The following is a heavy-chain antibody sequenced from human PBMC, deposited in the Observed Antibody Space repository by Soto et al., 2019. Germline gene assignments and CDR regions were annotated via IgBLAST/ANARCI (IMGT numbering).Heavy chain of an antibody. Sequence: GGSLRLSCAASGFTFSTYDMNWVRQAPGKGLEWVSHSSGSSSIIYYADSVKGRFTISRDNAKNTLYLQMNSLRAEDTAVYYCARDGRAAEAFDIWGQGTMVTVSS. CDR1: GFTFSTYD. V-gene: IGHV3-48*01. CDR2: SSGSSSII. CDR3: ARDGRAAEAFDI. J-gene: IGHJ3*02. D-gene: IGHD1-26*01.